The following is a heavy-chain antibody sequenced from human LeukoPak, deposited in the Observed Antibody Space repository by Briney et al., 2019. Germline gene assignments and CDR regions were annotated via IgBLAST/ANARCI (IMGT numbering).Heavy chain of an antibody. J-gene: IGHJ4*02. V-gene: IGHV3-48*03. CDR1: GFTFSSYE. CDR2: ISSSGSTM. D-gene: IGHD4-11*01. CDR3: VRDLDTVTTAFLVY. Sequence: GGSLRLSCAASGFTFSSYEMNWVRQPTGKGLEWVSYISSSGSTMYYADSVKGRFTISRDDAKNSLSLQMDSLRAEDSAVYYCVRDLDTVTTAFLVYWGQGTLVTVSS.